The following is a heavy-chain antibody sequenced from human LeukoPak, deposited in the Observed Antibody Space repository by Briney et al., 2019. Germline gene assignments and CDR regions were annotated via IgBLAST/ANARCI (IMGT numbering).Heavy chain of an antibody. V-gene: IGHV3-23*01. CDR1: GFSFSNYA. D-gene: IGHD2-2*01. CDR3: AKDYCSTTSCRFDY. J-gene: IGHJ4*02. CDR2: ISGSGDST. Sequence: PGGSLRLSCAASGFSFSNYAMSWVRQAPGKGLEWVSLISGSGDSTHYADSVKGRFTTSRDKSKNTLYLQMDSLRAEDTALYYCAKDYCSTTSCRFDYWGQGTLVTVSS.